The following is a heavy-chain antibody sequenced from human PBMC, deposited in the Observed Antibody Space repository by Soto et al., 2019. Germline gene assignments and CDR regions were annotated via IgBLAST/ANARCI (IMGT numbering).Heavy chain of an antibody. D-gene: IGHD1-1*01. Sequence: GGSLRLSCAASGFSFSSYAMSWVRQAPGKGLEWVSAITSSGGSTYYADSVKGRFTISRDNSKNTLSLQMNGLRAEDTAVYYCAQLRVGWGQETLVTVSS. CDR2: ITSSGGST. V-gene: IGHV3-23*01. CDR1: GFSFSSYA. CDR3: AQLRVG. J-gene: IGHJ4*02.